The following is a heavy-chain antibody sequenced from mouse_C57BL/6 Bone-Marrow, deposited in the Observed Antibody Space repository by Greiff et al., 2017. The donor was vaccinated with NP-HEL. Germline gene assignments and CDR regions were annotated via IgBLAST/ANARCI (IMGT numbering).Heavy chain of an antibody. D-gene: IGHD2-2*01. Sequence: EVKLMESGGGLVQPGGSMKLSCVASGFTFSNYWMNWVRQSPEKGLEWVAQIRLKSDNYATHYAESVKGRFTISRDDSKSSVYLQMNNLSAEDTGIYYCTVVWLRRFAYWGQGTLVTVSA. J-gene: IGHJ3*01. CDR3: TVVWLRRFAY. V-gene: IGHV6-3*01. CDR1: GFTFSNYW. CDR2: IRLKSDNYAT.